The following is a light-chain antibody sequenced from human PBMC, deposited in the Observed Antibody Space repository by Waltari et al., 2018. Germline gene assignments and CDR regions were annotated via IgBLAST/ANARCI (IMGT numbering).Light chain of an antibody. CDR3: QKYSSAPLT. Sequence: DIQMTQSPSSMSASVGDRVIITCRASQGISKYFAWYQLKPGKVPKLLIYAASTLQSGVPSRFSGSGSGTDFTLTISSLQPEDVATYYCQKYSSAPLTFGGGTKVEIK. V-gene: IGKV1-27*01. J-gene: IGKJ4*01. CDR2: AAS. CDR1: QGISKY.